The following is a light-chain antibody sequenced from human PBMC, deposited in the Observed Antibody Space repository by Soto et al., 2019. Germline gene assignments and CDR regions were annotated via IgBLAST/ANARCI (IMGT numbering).Light chain of an antibody. CDR3: QQYNSSPWT. CDR2: KAS. CDR1: QSISSW. Sequence: DIQMTQSPSTLSASVGDRVTITCRASQSISSWLAWYQQKPGKDPKLLIYKASSLESGVPSSFSGSGSGTEFTLTISSLQPDDFATYYCQQYNSSPWTFGQGTQVELK. J-gene: IGKJ1*01. V-gene: IGKV1-5*03.